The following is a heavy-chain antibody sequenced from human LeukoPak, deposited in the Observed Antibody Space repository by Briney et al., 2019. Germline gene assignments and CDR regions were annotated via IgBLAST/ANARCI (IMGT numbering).Heavy chain of an antibody. J-gene: IGHJ4*02. CDR2: ISRSATTI. D-gene: IGHD6-13*01. CDR1: GFTFSSYA. Sequence: GGSLRLSCAASGFTFSSYARSWVRQAPGKGLEWVSSISRSATTIYYADSVKGRFTISRDNAKNSLYLQMNSLRAEDTAVYFCARVGALSSSWLLYWGQGTLVTVSS. V-gene: IGHV3-48*03. CDR3: ARVGALSSSWLLY.